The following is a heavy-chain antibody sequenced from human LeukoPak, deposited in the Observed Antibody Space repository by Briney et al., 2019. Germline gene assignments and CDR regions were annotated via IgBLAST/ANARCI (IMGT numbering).Heavy chain of an antibody. CDR3: ARGRVVGAGIYYFDY. CDR1: GGSISSYY. V-gene: IGHV4-59*08. D-gene: IGHD1-26*01. Sequence: SETLSLTCTVSGGSISSYYWSWIRQPPGKGLEWIGYIYYSGSTNYNPSLKSRVTISVDTSKNQFSLKLSSVTAADTAVYYCARGRVVGAGIYYFDYWGQGTLVTVSS. CDR2: IYYSGST. J-gene: IGHJ4*02.